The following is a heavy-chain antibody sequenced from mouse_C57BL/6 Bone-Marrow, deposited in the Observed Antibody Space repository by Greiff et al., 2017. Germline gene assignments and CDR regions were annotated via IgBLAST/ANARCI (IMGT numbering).Heavy chain of an antibody. CDR1: GYAFSSYW. Sequence: QVQLKESGAELVKPGASVKISCKASGYAFSSYWMNWVKQRPGKGLEWIGQIYPGDGDTNYNGKFKGKATLTADKSSSTAYMQLSSLTSEDSAVYFCASRGAYSPFDYWGQGTTLTVSS. CDR2: IYPGDGDT. CDR3: ASRGAYSPFDY. J-gene: IGHJ2*01. V-gene: IGHV1-80*01.